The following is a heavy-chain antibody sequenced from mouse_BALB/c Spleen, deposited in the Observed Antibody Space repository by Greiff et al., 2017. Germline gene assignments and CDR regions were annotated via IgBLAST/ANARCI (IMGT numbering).Heavy chain of an antibody. CDR1: GFTFSSFG. V-gene: IGHV5-17*02. J-gene: IGHJ2*01. CDR3: ARDGNYFDY. CDR2: ISSGSSTI. D-gene: IGHD2-1*01. Sequence: DVMLVESGGGLVQPGGSRKLSCAASGFTFSSFGMHWVRQAPEKGLEWVAYISSGSSTIYYADTVKGRFTISRDNPKNTLFLQMTSLRSEDTAMYYCARDGNYFDYWGQGTTLTVSS.